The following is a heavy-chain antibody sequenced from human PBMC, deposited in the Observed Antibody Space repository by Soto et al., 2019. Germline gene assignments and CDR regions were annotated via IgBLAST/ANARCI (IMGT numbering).Heavy chain of an antibody. CDR3: ARGILFFGISYGRRYYFDY. CDR1: GGSISSGGYS. D-gene: IGHD5-18*01. Sequence: PSETLSLTCAFSGGSISSGGYSWSWIRQPPGKGLEWIGYIYHSGSTYYNPSLKSRVTISVDRSKNQFSLKLSSVTAADTAVYYCARGILFFGISYGRRYYFDYWGQGTLVTVSS. CDR2: IYHSGST. J-gene: IGHJ4*02. V-gene: IGHV4-30-2*01.